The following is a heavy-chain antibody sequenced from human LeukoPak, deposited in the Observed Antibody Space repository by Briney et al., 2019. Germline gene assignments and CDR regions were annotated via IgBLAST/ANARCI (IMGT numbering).Heavy chain of an antibody. D-gene: IGHD2-15*01. CDR3: ARDPGRDYYYYYGMDV. J-gene: IGHJ6*02. Sequence: GGSLRLSCAASGFTFSSYWMHWVRQVPGKGLVWVSHIDSDGSGTTYADSVKGRFTISRDNARNTLYLQMNSLRDEDTAVYYCARDPGRDYYYYYGMDVWGQGTTVTVSS. V-gene: IGHV3-74*01. CDR1: GFTFSSYW. CDR2: IDSDGSGT.